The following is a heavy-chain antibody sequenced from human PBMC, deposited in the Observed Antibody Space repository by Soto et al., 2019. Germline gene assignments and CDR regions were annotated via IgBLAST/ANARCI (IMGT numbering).Heavy chain of an antibody. CDR3: ARDRADGWYFQH. CDR2: LYYSGST. Sequence: QVQLQESGPGLVKPSQTLSLTCTVSGGSISSGGYYWSWIRHHPGKCLEWIGYLYYSGSTYYNASLKSRVTLYVDTSKNQFSLTMCSVTAADTAVYYCARDRADGWYFQHWGQGTLVTVSS. CDR1: GGSISSGGYY. D-gene: IGHD2-15*01. J-gene: IGHJ1*01. V-gene: IGHV4-31*03.